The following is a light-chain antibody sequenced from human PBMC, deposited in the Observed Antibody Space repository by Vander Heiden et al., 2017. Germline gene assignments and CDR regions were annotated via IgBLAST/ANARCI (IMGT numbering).Light chain of an antibody. Sequence: QSALTPPPSASGTPGQRVTISCSGSSSNIGSNYVYWYEQVPGSAPKLLISRNNQRPSGVPDRFSGSKSGTSASLAISGLRSEDEADYYCAAWDDSLNGYVFGAGTKVTVL. J-gene: IGLJ1*01. V-gene: IGLV1-47*01. CDR1: SSNIGSNY. CDR2: RNN. CDR3: AAWDDSLNGYV.